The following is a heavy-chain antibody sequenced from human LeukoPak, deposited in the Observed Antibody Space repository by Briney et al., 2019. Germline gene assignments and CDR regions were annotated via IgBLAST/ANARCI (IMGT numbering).Heavy chain of an antibody. CDR1: GGSISSYH. V-gene: IGHV4-59*01. CDR3: ARFKMATIKRYYYGMDV. D-gene: IGHD5-24*01. CDR2: IYYSGST. Sequence: SETLSLTCTVSGGSISSYHWSWIRQPPGKGLEWIGYIYYSGSTNYNPSLKSRVTISVDTSKNQFSLKLSSVTAADTAVYYCARFKMATIKRYYYGMDVWGQGTTVTVSS. J-gene: IGHJ6*02.